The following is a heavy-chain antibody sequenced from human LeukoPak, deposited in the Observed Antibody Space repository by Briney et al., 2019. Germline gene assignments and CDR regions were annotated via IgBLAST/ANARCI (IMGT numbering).Heavy chain of an antibody. J-gene: IGHJ4*02. V-gene: IGHV3-23*01. Sequence: PGGSLRLSCAASGFTFSSYAMSWVRQAPGKGLEWVSAISGSGGSTYYADSVKGRFTISRDNSKNTLYLQMNSLRAEDTAVYYCARQYCGGDCYLLDYWGQGTLVTVSS. CDR3: ARQYCGGDCYLLDY. D-gene: IGHD2-21*02. CDR2: ISGSGGST. CDR1: GFTFSSYA.